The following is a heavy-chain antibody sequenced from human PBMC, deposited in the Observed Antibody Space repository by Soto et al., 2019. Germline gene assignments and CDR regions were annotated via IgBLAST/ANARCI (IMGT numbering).Heavy chain of an antibody. CDR2: MNPSSGDT. J-gene: IGHJ5*01. CDR1: GYTFIGYY. CDR3: GPDAVGATPFGWFDP. D-gene: IGHD1-26*01. Sequence: ASVKVSCKTSGYTFIGYYMHWVRQAPGQGLEWMGWMNPSSGDTNYAQKFQGRVTMTRDASFTTAYMELSRLRSDDTAVYFCGPDAVGATPFGWFDPWGQGXMVTVYS. V-gene: IGHV1-2*02.